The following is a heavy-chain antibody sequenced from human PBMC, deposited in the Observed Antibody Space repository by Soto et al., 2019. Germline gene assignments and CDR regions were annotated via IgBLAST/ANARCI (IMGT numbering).Heavy chain of an antibody. V-gene: IGHV3-23*01. CDR2: ISGSGGST. CDR3: AKDKETDFWSGYYKYYYYGMDV. CDR1: GFTFSSYA. D-gene: IGHD3-3*01. Sequence: GGSLRLSCAASGFTFSSYAMSWVRQAPGKGLEWVSAISGSGGSTYYADSVKGRFTISRDNSKNTLYLQMNSLRAEDTAVYYCAKDKETDFWSGYYKYYYYGMDVWGQGTTVTVSS. J-gene: IGHJ6*02.